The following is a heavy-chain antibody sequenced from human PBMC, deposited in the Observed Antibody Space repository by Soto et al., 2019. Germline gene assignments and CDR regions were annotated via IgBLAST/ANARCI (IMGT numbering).Heavy chain of an antibody. J-gene: IGHJ4*02. D-gene: IGHD1-7*01. V-gene: IGHV4-30-4*01. CDR1: GGSISSGNYY. Sequence: SETLSLTCTVSGGSISSGNYYWSWIRQPPGKGLEWIGFISYSGSTYYNASLKSRVTISVDTSKNQFSLNLSFVTAADTAVYYCATMGTPATGLYYFDYWGQGTLVTISS. CDR2: ISYSGST. CDR3: ATMGTPATGLYYFDY.